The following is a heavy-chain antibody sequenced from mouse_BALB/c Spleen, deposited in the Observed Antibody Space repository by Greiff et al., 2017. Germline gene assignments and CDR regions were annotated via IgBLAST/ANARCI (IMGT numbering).Heavy chain of an antibody. CDR2: IYPGNVNT. J-gene: IGHJ2*01. D-gene: IGHD3-1*01. V-gene: IGHV1S56*01. Sequence: QVQLKESGPELVKPGASVRISCKASGYTFTSYYIHWVKQRPGQGLEWIGWIYPGNVNTKYNEKFTGKATLTADKSSSTAYMQLSSLNSEDSAVYFCARWGYYFDYWGQGTTLTVSS. CDR3: ARWGYYFDY. CDR1: GYTFTSYY.